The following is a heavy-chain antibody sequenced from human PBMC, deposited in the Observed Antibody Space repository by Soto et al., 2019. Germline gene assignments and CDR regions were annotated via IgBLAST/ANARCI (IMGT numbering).Heavy chain of an antibody. Sequence: SETLSLTCAVYGGSFSGYYWSWIRQPPGKGLEWIGEINHSGSTNYNPSLKSRVTISVDTSKNQFSLKLSSVTAADTAVYYCARVTPLGYRYYYDSSGYRFDYCGQRTLVIVSS. CDR2: INHSGST. CDR3: ARVTPLGYRYYYDSSGYRFDY. D-gene: IGHD3-22*01. CDR1: GGSFSGYY. J-gene: IGHJ4*02. V-gene: IGHV4-34*01.